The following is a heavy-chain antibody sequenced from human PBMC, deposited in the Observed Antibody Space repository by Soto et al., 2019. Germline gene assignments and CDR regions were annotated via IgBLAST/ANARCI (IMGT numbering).Heavy chain of an antibody. Sequence: SETLSLTCTVSVGSISSGDYYWSWIRQPPGKGLEWIGYIYYSGSTYYNPSLKSRVTISVDTSKNQFSLKLSSVTAADTAVYYCARDLQGDYDSRDPGYFDYWGQGTLVTVSS. D-gene: IGHD3-22*01. J-gene: IGHJ4*02. V-gene: IGHV4-30-4*01. CDR1: VGSISSGDYY. CDR2: IYYSGST. CDR3: ARDLQGDYDSRDPGYFDY.